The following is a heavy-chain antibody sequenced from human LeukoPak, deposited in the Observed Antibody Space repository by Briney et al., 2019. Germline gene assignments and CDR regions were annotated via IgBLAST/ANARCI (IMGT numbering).Heavy chain of an antibody. D-gene: IGHD3-10*01. CDR2: IRSKAYGGTT. J-gene: IGHJ4*02. CDR3: TREIEGGYYGSGSYYEVDY. V-gene: IGHV3-49*04. CDR1: GFTFSSYA. Sequence: GGSLRLSCAASGFTFSSYAMNWVRQATGKGLEWVGFIRSKAYGGTTEYAASVKGRFTISRDDSKSIAYLQMNSLKTEDTAVYYCTREIEGGYYGSGSYYEVDYWGQGTLVTVSS.